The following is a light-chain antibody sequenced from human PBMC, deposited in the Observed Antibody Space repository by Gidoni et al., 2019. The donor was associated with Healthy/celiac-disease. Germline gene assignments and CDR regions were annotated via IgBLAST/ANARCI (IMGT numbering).Light chain of an antibody. CDR3: QQYGSSPPYT. CDR1: QSVSSSY. J-gene: IGKJ2*01. CDR2: GAS. Sequence: ELVLTQSPGTLSLSPWERATLACRASQSVSSSYLAWYQQKPGQAPRLLIYGASSRATGIPDRFSGSGSGTDFTLTISRLEPEDFAVYYCQQYGSSPPYTFGQGTKLEIK. V-gene: IGKV3-20*01.